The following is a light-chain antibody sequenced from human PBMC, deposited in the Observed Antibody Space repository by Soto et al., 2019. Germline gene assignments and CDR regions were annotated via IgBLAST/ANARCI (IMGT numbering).Light chain of an antibody. V-gene: IGLV2-23*01. Sequence: QSALTQPASVSGSPGQSITISCTGTSSDIGGYNLVSWYLQNPGKAPKVMIYEGTKRASGVSNRFSGSRSGNTASLTISGLQAEDEADYYCCSYAGSNTVVFGGGTKLTVL. CDR1: SSDIGGYNL. CDR3: CSYAGSNTVV. CDR2: EGT. J-gene: IGLJ2*01.